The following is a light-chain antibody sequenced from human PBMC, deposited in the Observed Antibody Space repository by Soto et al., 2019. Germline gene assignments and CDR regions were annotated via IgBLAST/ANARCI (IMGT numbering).Light chain of an antibody. CDR1: PAISNY. J-gene: IGKJ3*01. CDR2: AAS. V-gene: IGKV1-16*02. CDR3: QQYHSYPLFT. Sequence: DIQMTQSPSSLSASVGDRVTVTCRASPAISNYLSWFQQKPGIAPKSLIYAASGLQSGVPSKFSGSGSGTELTLTTSSLQPEDFATYYCQQYHSYPLFTFGPGTKVDIK.